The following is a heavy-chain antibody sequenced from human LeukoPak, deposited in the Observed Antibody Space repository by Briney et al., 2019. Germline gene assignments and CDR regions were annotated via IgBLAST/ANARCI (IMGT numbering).Heavy chain of an antibody. J-gene: IGHJ6*03. CDR3: ARVKDLEFDLYYMDV. D-gene: IGHD3-3*01. V-gene: IGHV3-20*01. CDR1: GFTFDDYG. Sequence: PGGSLRLSCAASGFTFDDYGMSWVRQAPGKGLEWVSGINWNGGSTGYADSVKGRFTISRDNAKNSLYLQMNSLRAEDTALYHCARVKDLEFDLYYMDVWGKGTTVTVSS. CDR2: INWNGGST.